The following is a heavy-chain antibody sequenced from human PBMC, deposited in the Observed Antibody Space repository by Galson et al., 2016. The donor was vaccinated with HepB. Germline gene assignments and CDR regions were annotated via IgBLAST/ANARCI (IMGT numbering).Heavy chain of an antibody. CDR3: STDNPGTAFDI. Sequence: SLRLSCAASGFTFSDVWMSWVRQAPGKGLEWVGRILSKIDGGTTDYAAPVKGRFTISRDDSKNTLYLKMNSLKTEDIAMYYCSTDNPGTAFDIWGQGTMVTVSS. CDR1: GFTFSDVW. CDR2: ILSKIDGGTT. V-gene: IGHV3-15*01. J-gene: IGHJ3*02.